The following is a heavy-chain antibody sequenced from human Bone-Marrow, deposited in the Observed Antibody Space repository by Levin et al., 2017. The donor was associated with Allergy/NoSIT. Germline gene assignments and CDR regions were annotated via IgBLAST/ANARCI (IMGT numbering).Heavy chain of an antibody. J-gene: IGHJ3*02. Sequence: GGSLRLSCAASGFTISSNYVNWVRQAPGKGLEWVSLISSEDNTYYADSVRGRFTISRDHSRDTLYLQMNILRAEDTAVYYCATSLHYDILTGSPQDAFDMWGQGTMVTVSS. CDR2: ISSEDNT. CDR3: ATSLHYDILTGSPQDAFDM. V-gene: IGHV3-53*01. CDR1: GFTISSNY. D-gene: IGHD3-9*01.